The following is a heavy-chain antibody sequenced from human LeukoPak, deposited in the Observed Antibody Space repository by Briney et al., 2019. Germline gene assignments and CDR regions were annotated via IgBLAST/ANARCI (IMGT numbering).Heavy chain of an antibody. CDR3: ATLAVAGTRGGY. J-gene: IGHJ4*02. Sequence: PGRPLRHSYAASGFTFSCYVMQWLRPPPPKGLEWVAVISYDGRNKYHADSLKGRFTISRDNSKNTLYLQMSSLRAEDTAVYYCATLAVAGTRGGYWGQGTLVTVSS. CDR1: GFTFSCYV. CDR2: ISYDGRNK. D-gene: IGHD6-19*01. V-gene: IGHV3-30*04.